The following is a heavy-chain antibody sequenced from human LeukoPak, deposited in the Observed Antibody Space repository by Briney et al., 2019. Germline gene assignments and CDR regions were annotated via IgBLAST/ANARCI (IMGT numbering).Heavy chain of an antibody. Sequence: GGSLRLSCAASGFTFSSYGIHWVRQAPGKGLEWVAVISNDGSNKYYADSVKGRFTISRDNSKNTLYLQTNSLRAEDTAVYYCAKETGRWELEWSQGTLVTVSS. CDR2: ISNDGSNK. CDR3: AKETGRWELE. J-gene: IGHJ4*02. D-gene: IGHD1-26*01. V-gene: IGHV3-30*18. CDR1: GFTFSSYG.